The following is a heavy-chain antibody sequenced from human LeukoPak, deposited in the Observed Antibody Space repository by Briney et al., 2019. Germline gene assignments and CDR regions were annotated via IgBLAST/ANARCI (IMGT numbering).Heavy chain of an antibody. J-gene: IGHJ4*02. CDR3: AKDGSFGEDTYCFDY. CDR2: INSDGSGT. D-gene: IGHD3-10*01. V-gene: IGHV3-74*01. Sequence: GGTLRLSCAASGFTFSIYGMGWVRQAPGKGLMWVSRINSDGSGTNYADSVKGRFTISRDNAKNSLYLQMNSLRAEDTALYYCAKDGSFGEDTYCFDYWGQGTLVTVSS. CDR1: GFTFSIYG.